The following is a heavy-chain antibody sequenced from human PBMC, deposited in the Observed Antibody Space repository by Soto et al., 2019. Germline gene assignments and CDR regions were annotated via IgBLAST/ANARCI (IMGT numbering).Heavy chain of an antibody. CDR1: GGSFSGYY. CDR3: ARQDRIAAAVPNWFDP. J-gene: IGHJ5*02. V-gene: IGHV4-34*01. CDR2: INHSGST. D-gene: IGHD6-13*01. Sequence: SETLSLTCAVYGGSFSGYYWSWIRQPPGKGLEWIGEINHSGSTNYNPSLKSRVTISVDTSKNQFSLKLSSVTAADTALYYCARQDRIAAAVPNWFDPWGQGTLVTVSS.